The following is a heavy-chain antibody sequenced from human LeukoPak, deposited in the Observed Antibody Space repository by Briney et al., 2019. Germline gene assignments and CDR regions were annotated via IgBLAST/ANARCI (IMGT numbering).Heavy chain of an antibody. CDR1: GGSFSGYY. J-gene: IGHJ3*02. D-gene: IGHD3-22*01. V-gene: IGHV4-34*01. Sequence: SETLSLTCAVYGGSFSGYYWSWIRQPPGKGLEWIGEINHSGSTNYNPSLKSRVTISVDTSKNQFSLKLSSVTAADTAVYYCARLGIVVALGAFDIWGQGTMVTVSS. CDR3: ARLGIVVALGAFDI. CDR2: INHSGST.